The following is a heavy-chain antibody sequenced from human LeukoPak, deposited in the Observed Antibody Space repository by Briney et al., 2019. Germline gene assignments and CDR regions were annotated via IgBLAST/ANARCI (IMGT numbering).Heavy chain of an antibody. CDR2: ISYDGSNK. CDR1: GFTFSSYG. Sequence: GRSLRLSCAASGFTFSSYGMHWVRQAPGKGLEWVAVISYDGSNKYYADSVKGRFTISRDNSKNTLYLQMNSLRAEDTAVYYCAKVRVRGVIFHAFDIWGQGTMVTVSS. J-gene: IGHJ3*02. D-gene: IGHD3-10*01. CDR3: AKVRVRGVIFHAFDI. V-gene: IGHV3-30*18.